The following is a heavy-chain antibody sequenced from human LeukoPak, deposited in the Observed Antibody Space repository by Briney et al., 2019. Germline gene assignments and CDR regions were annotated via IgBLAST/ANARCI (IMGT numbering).Heavy chain of an antibody. V-gene: IGHV1-69*06. CDR2: IIPIFGTA. D-gene: IGHD3-10*01. CDR3: ARGAHGSGSYRRALYYYYYMDV. J-gene: IGHJ6*03. CDR1: GGTFSSYA. Sequence: GASVKVSCKASGGTFSSYAISWVRQAPGQGLEWMGRIIPIFGTANYAQKFQGRVTITADKSTSTAYMELSSLRSEDTAVYYCARGAHGSGSYRRALYYYYYMDVWGKGTTVTVSS.